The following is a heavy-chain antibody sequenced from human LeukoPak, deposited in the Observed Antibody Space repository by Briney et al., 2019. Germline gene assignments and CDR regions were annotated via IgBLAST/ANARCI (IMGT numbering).Heavy chain of an antibody. J-gene: IGHJ4*02. CDR1: VGAISSYY. CDR2: IYYSGST. V-gene: IGHV4-59*01. Sequence: SETLSLTCAVSVGAISSYYWTWIREPPGKGLWWIGYIYYSGSTNFNPSPKSRLTMSVDTSKNPFSMKLTSVTAADTAMYFCARDSRSRKSYGLDSWGRGTLVTVSS. D-gene: IGHD5-18*01. CDR3: ARDSRSRKSYGLDS.